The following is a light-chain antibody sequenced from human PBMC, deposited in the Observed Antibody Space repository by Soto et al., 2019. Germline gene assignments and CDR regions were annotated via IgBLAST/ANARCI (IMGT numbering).Light chain of an antibody. Sequence: DIQMTQSPSTLSASVGGRVTITCRASQSVGTWVAWYQQKPGEAPKVLIYDASNLESGVPSRFSGSGSGTDFTFTISSLQPEDLATYYCQQYDSLPITFGRGTKVDIK. CDR2: DAS. CDR3: QQYDSLPIT. V-gene: IGKV1-33*01. J-gene: IGKJ4*01. CDR1: QSVGTW.